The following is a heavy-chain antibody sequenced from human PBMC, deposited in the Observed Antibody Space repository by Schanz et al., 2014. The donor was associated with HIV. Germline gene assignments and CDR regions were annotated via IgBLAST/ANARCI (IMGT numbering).Heavy chain of an antibody. CDR3: ARAVDIVVVPATIDYNYYYGMDV. CDR2: IIPIFGTA. J-gene: IGHJ6*02. V-gene: IGHV1-69*01. CDR1: GGTFSSYG. Sequence: QVQLVQSGAEVKKTGSPVKVSCKASGGTFSSYGISWVRQAPGQGLEWMGGIIPIFGTANYAQRFQGRVTITADASATTAYMTLGSLRSEDTAVYFCARAVDIVVVPATIDYNYYYGMDVWGQGTTVTVSS. D-gene: IGHD2-2*03.